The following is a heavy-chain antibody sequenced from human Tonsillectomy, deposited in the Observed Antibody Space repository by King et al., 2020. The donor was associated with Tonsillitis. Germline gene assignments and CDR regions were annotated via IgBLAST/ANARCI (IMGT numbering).Heavy chain of an antibody. CDR3: AIESLSDGDSVSCDAFDI. V-gene: IGHV3-21*01. CDR2: ISSSGNYI. D-gene: IGHD5/OR15-5a*01. Sequence: VQLVESGGGLVKPGGSLRLSCAASGFIFSDYSMTWVRQAPGKGLEWVSSISSSGNYIYYADSVKGRFTISRDNAENSLYLHVNSLRVEDTAVYYCAIESLSDGDSVSCDAFDIWGQGTMVTVSS. J-gene: IGHJ3*02. CDR1: GFIFSDYS.